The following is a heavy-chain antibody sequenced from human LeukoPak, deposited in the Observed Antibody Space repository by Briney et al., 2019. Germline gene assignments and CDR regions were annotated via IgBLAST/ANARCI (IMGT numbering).Heavy chain of an antibody. D-gene: IGHD3-10*01. J-gene: IGHJ4*02. Sequence: PPGGSLRLSCAASGFTFSSYWMHWVRQAPGKGLVWVSRINSDGSSTSYADSVKGRFTISRDNAKNTLYLQMNSLRAEDTAVYYCARAPGGFGELLRDYWGQGTLVTVSS. CDR2: INSDGSST. CDR3: ARAPGGFGELLRDY. CDR1: GFTFSSYW. V-gene: IGHV3-74*01.